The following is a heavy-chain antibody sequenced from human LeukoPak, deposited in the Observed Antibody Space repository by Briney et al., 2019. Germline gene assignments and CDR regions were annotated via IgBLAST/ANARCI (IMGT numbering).Heavy chain of an antibody. J-gene: IGHJ4*02. D-gene: IGHD3-3*01. Sequence: PSETLSLTCTVSGGSISSSSYYWGWIHQPPGKGLEWIGSIYYSGSTYYNPSLKSRVTISVDTSKNQFSLKLSSVTAADTAVYYCARLSYYDFWSGYYMGFDYWGQGTLVTVSS. CDR3: ARLSYYDFWSGYYMGFDY. CDR1: GGSISSSSYY. CDR2: IYYSGST. V-gene: IGHV4-39*01.